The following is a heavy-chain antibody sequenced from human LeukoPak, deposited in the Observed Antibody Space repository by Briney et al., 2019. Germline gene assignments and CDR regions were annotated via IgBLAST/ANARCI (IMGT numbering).Heavy chain of an antibody. CDR1: GGTFSSYA. D-gene: IGHD6-13*01. V-gene: IGHV1-69*05. Sequence: SVKVSCKASGGTFSSYAISWVRQAPGQGLEWMGRIIPIFGTANYAQKFQGRVTITTDESTSTAYMELSSLRSEDTAVYYCARAIRYSNTWEYFDYRGQGTLVTVSS. CDR3: ARAIRYSNTWEYFDY. CDR2: IIPIFGTA. J-gene: IGHJ4*02.